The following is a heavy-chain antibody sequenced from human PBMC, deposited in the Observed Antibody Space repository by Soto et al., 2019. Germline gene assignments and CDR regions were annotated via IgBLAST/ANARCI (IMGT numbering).Heavy chain of an antibody. J-gene: IGHJ4*02. CDR1: GYTFSNYG. D-gene: IGHD3-22*01. Sequence: GASVKVSCKASGYTFSNYGISWVRQAPGQGLEWMGWISGYNGNTNYAQKLQDRITMTTDIPTSTDYMELRSLRSDDTAVYYCARDSRTYYYDTTGSPIDFWGQGT. CDR2: ISGYNGNT. CDR3: ARDSRTYYYDTTGSPIDF. V-gene: IGHV1-18*01.